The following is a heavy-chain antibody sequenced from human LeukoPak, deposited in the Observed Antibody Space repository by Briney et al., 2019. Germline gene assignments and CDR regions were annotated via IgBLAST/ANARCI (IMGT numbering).Heavy chain of an antibody. J-gene: IGHJ4*02. V-gene: IGHV3-64D*06. D-gene: IGHD2-2*01. CDR3: VKESQVVYSPVFGY. CDR1: GLTFSTYA. CDR2: IGTNGIST. Sequence: GGSLRLSCTVSGLTFSTYAMHWVRQAPGRGLEYASAIGTNGISTYYADAVSDRFIISKDNSKNTLYLQMTSLRAEDTAVYYCVKESQVVYSPVFGYWGQGTLVTVSS.